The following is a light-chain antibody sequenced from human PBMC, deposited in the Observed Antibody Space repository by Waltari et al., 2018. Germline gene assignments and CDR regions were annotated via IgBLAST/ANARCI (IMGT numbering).Light chain of an antibody. V-gene: IGKV4-1*01. CDR3: QQSTTYPII. CDR1: QSLFYSSNNKNY. Sequence: DIVMTQSPDSLAVSLGERATINCKSSQSLFYSSNNKNYLAWYQHKPGQPPKLLIYWASTRESGVPDRFSGSGSGTDFTLTISSLQAEDFATYFCQQSTTYPIIFGGGTTVELK. J-gene: IGKJ4*01. CDR2: WAS.